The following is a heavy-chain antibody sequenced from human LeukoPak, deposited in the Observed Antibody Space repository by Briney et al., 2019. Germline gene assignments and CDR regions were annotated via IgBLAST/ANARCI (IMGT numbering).Heavy chain of an antibody. J-gene: IGHJ4*02. CDR1: GGTFSSYA. Sequence: ASVKVSCKASGGTFSSYAISWVRQAPGQGLEWMGGISAYNGNTNYAQKLQGRVTMTTDTSTSTAYMELRSLRSDDTAVYYCARMGWSGSISDYWGQGTLVTVSS. CDR2: ISAYNGNT. D-gene: IGHD3-3*01. CDR3: ARMGWSGSISDY. V-gene: IGHV1-18*01.